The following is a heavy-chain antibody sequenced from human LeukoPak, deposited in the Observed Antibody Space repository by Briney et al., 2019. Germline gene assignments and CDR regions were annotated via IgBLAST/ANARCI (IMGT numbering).Heavy chain of an antibody. CDR3: ARGLYQRISMIVVVITPPYFDY. V-gene: IGHV4-39*07. D-gene: IGHD3-22*01. CDR1: GGSISSSSYY. Sequence: SETLSLTCTVSGGSISSSSYYWGWIRQPPGKGLEWIGSIYYSGSTYYNPSLKSRVTISVDTSKNQFSLKLSSVTAADTAVYYCARGLYQRISMIVVVITPPYFDYWGQGTLVTVSS. CDR2: IYYSGST. J-gene: IGHJ4*02.